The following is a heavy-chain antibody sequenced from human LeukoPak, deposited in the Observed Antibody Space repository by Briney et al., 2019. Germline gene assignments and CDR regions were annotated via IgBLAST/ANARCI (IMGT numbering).Heavy chain of an antibody. CDR1: GYTFTGYF. J-gene: IGHJ6*03. V-gene: IGHV1-2*02. CDR2: INPNSGGT. CDR3: ARGGIPVYYYYMDV. D-gene: IGHD6-19*01. Sequence: ASVKVSCKSSGYTFTGYFIHWVRQAPGQGLEWMGWINPNSGGTNYAQKFQGRVTMTRDTSISTAYMELSSLRSDDTAVYYCARGGIPVYYYYMDVWGKGTTVTISS.